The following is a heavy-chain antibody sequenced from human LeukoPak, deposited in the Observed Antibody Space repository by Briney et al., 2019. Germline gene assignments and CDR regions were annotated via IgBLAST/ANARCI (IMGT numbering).Heavy chain of an antibody. J-gene: IGHJ6*03. Sequence: SETLSLTCTVSGDSITGYYWGWIRQPPGKGLEWIDNIYYTGNTYCNPSLKSRVTISVDTSKNQFSLKLSSVTAADTAVYYCARVDGSSLDYYYMDVWGKGTTVTVSS. D-gene: IGHD6-13*01. CDR3: ARVDGSSLDYYYMDV. V-gene: IGHV4-39*07. CDR2: IYYTGNT. CDR1: GDSITGYY.